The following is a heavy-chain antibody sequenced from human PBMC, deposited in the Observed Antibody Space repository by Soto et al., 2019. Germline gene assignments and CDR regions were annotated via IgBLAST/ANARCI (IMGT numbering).Heavy chain of an antibody. V-gene: IGHV1-3*01. J-gene: IGHJ5*02. D-gene: IGHD3-22*01. CDR2: INAGNGNT. CDR1: GYTFTSYA. Sequence: ASVKVSCKASGYTFTSYAMHWVRQAPGQRLEWMGWINAGNGNTKYSQKFQGRVTITRDTSASTAYMELSSLRSEDTAVYYCARDLGYYDSSGYYSSGWFDPWGQGTLVTVS. CDR3: ARDLGYYDSSGYYSSGWFDP.